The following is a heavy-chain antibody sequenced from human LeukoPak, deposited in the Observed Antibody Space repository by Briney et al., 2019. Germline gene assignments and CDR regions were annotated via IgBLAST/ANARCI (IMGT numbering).Heavy chain of an antibody. CDR3: AKDIGRFLEWLGFDP. V-gene: IGHV3-9*01. J-gene: IGHJ5*02. CDR1: GFTFDDYA. Sequence: SLRLSCAASGFTFDDYAMHWVRQAPGKGLEWVSGISWNSGSIGYADSVKGRFTIPRDNAKNSLYLQMNSLRAEDTALYYCAKDIGRFLEWLGFDPWGQGTLVTVSS. CDR2: ISWNSGSI. D-gene: IGHD3-3*01.